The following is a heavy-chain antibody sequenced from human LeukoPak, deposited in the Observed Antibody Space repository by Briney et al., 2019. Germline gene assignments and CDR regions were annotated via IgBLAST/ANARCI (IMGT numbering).Heavy chain of an antibody. CDR2: INPNSGGT. CDR1: GYTFTGYY. J-gene: IGHJ3*02. Sequence: ASVKVSCKASGYTFTGYYMHWVRQAPGQGLEWMGWINPNSGGTNYAQKFQGRVTMTRDTSISTAYMELSRLRSDDTAVYYCAKDGLNYDFWSGYYTGILGSAFDIWGQGTMVTVSS. CDR3: AKDGLNYDFWSGYYTGILGSAFDI. D-gene: IGHD3-3*01. V-gene: IGHV1-2*02.